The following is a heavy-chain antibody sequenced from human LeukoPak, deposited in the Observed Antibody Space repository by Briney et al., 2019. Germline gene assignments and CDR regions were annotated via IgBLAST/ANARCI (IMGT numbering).Heavy chain of an antibody. CDR3: GRDYSDWNYDFDY. V-gene: IGHV3-11*01. J-gene: IGHJ4*02. CDR2: ISSSGSII. Sequence: GGSLRLSCAASGFTFSDYYTSWIRQAPGKGLEWVSYISSSGSIIYYADSVKGRFTISRDNAKNSLYLQMNSLRVEDTAVYYCGRDYSDWNYDFDYWGQGTLVTVSS. CDR1: GFTFSDYY. D-gene: IGHD1-7*01.